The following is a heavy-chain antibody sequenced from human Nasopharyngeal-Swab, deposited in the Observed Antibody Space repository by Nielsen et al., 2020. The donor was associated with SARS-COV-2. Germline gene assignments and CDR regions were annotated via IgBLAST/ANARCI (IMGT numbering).Heavy chain of an antibody. D-gene: IGHD2-2*03. V-gene: IGHV4-59*01. CDR1: SDSIDTYY. Sequence: SETLSLTCTLSSDSIDTYYWSWIRQPPGKGLEWIGYFAYIETSNYNPSLKSRVTILKDTSKRQFSLKLSSVTAADTAVYFCARSRWINGYFDFWGQGALVIVSS. CDR2: FAYIETS. J-gene: IGHJ4*02. CDR3: ARSRWINGYFDF.